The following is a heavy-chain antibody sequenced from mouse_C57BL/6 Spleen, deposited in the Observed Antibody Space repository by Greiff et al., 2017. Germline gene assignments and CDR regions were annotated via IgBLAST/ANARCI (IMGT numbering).Heavy chain of an antibody. CDR1: GLSLTSHG. D-gene: IGHD1-1*01. CDR3: ARGDYGSSCYAMDY. J-gene: IGHJ4*01. Sequence: QVQLQQSGPGLVQPSQSLSIIRTVSGLSLTSHGVHWVRQSPGKGLEWLGVIWSGGSTDYNAVFISRLTISKNNSKSQVFFKMNSLQADDTALYYCARGDYGSSCYAMDYCGQGTSVTVSS. CDR2: IWSGGST. V-gene: IGHV2-2*01.